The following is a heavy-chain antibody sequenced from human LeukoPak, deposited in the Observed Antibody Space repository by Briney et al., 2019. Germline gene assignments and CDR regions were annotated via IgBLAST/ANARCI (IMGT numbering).Heavy chain of an antibody. CDR2: ISGSGGST. Sequence: GGSLRXXXXXSXXXXXXYXXSWVRXAPGKGLEWVSAISGSGGSTYYADSVKGRFTIPRDNSKNTPYLQMNSLRAEDTAVYYCAKELDYWGQGTLVTVSS. CDR3: AKELDY. J-gene: IGHJ4*02. V-gene: IGHV3-23*01. CDR1: XXXXXXYX.